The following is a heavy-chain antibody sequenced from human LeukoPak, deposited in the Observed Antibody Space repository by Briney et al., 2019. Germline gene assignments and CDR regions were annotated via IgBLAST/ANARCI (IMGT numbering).Heavy chain of an antibody. CDR2: LYPGDPDT. D-gene: IGHD2/OR15-2a*01. CDR3: ARLIGGPSGYFDY. V-gene: IGHV5-51*01. J-gene: IGHJ4*02. CDR1: GYSITRNW. Sequence: GESLLISCKGSGYSITRNWIGWVRPMPGKGLEWMGILYPGDPDTRYSPSFQGQVTISADKSISTAYLQWSSVKASDTAMYYCARLIGGPSGYFDYWGQGTLVTVSS.